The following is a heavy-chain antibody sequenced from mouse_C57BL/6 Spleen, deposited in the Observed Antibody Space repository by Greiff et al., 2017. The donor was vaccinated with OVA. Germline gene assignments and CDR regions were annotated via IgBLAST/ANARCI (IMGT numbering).Heavy chain of an antibody. V-gene: IGHV5-12*01. J-gene: IGHJ2*01. Sequence: EVQLVESGGGLVQPGGSLKLSCAASGFTFTDYYMYWVRQTPGKRLEWVAYISNGGGSTYYPDTVKGRFTLSRDTAKNTLYLQMSRLKSEDTAMYYYARLTGTDYFDDWGQGTTLTVSS. CDR1: GFTFTDYY. CDR3: ARLTGTDYFDD. CDR2: ISNGGGST. D-gene: IGHD4-1*01.